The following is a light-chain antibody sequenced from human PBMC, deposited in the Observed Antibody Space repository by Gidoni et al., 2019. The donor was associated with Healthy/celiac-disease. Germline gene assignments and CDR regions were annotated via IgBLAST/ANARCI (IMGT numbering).Light chain of an antibody. Sequence: DIKMTQSPSSLSASVGDRVTLTCRASQGISNYLAWYQQKPGTVPKLLIYAASTLQSGVPSRFSGSGSGTDFTLTISSLQPEDVATYYCQKYNSEPLTFGGXTKVEIK. CDR2: AAS. V-gene: IGKV1-27*01. CDR3: QKYNSEPLT. J-gene: IGKJ4*01. CDR1: QGISNY.